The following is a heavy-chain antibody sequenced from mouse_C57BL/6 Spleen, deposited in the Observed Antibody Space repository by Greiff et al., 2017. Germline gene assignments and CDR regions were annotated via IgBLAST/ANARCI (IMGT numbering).Heavy chain of an antibody. D-gene: IGHD1-1*01. J-gene: IGHJ4*01. CDR3: ARDCGSGYGYAMDY. Sequence: VQLQQPGAELVKPGASVKLSCKASGYTFTSYWMHWVKQRPGRGLEWIGRIDPNSGGTKYNEKFKNKATLTVDKPSSTAYMQLSSLTSEDSAVYYCARDCGSGYGYAMDYWGQGTSVTVSS. CDR2: IDPNSGGT. V-gene: IGHV1-72*01. CDR1: GYTFTSYW.